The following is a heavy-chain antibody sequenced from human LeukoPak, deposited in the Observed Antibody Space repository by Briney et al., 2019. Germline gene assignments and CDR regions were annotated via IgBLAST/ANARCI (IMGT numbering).Heavy chain of an antibody. J-gene: IGHJ5*02. CDR2: IYYSGST. V-gene: IGHV4-59*01. CDR1: GGSISSYY. D-gene: IGHD3-9*01. Sequence: SETLSLTCTVSGGSISSYYWSWIRQPPGKGLEWIGYIYYSGSTNYNPSLKSRVTISVDTSKNQFSLKLSSVTAADTAVYYCARDSTAPDILTGYYWRWLDPWGQGTLVTVSS. CDR3: ARDSTAPDILTGYYWRWLDP.